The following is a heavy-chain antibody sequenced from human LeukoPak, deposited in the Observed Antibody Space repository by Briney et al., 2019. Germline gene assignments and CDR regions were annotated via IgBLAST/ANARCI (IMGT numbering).Heavy chain of an antibody. CDR3: ARDQGSGWSGFYYFDY. V-gene: IGHV3-30*04. CDR1: GFTFSSYA. J-gene: IGHJ4*02. Sequence: GGSLRLSCAASGFTFSSYAMHWVRQAPGKGLEWVAVISYDGSNKYYADSVKGRFTISRDNSKNTLYLQMNSLRAEDTAVYYCARDQGSGWSGFYYFDYWGQGALVTVSS. D-gene: IGHD6-19*01. CDR2: ISYDGSNK.